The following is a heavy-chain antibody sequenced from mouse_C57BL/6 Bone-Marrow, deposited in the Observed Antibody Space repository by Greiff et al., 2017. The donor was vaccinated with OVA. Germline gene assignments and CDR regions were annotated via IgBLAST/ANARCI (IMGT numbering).Heavy chain of an antibody. J-gene: IGHJ4*01. V-gene: IGHV5-16*01. Sequence: EVKLMESEGGLVQPGRSMKLSCTASGFTFSDYYMAWVRQVPEKGLEWVANINYDGSSTYYLDSLKSRFIISRDNAKNILYLQMSSLKSEDTATYYCARFYDGGAMDYWGQGTSVTVSS. CDR1: GFTFSDYY. CDR3: ARFYDGGAMDY. D-gene: IGHD1-1*01. CDR2: INYDGSST.